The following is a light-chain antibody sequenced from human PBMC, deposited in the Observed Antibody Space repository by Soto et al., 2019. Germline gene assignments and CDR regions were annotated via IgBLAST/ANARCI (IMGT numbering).Light chain of an antibody. CDR3: CSYAGSSTYVV. CDR1: SSDVGDYNY. Sequence: QSALTQPPSASGSPGQSVTISCTGTSSDVGDYNYVSWYQQHPGKAPKLMIYEGSKRPSGVSNRFSGSKSGNTASLTISGLQAEDEADYYCCSYAGSSTYVVFGGGTKVTVL. CDR2: EGS. V-gene: IGLV2-23*01. J-gene: IGLJ2*01.